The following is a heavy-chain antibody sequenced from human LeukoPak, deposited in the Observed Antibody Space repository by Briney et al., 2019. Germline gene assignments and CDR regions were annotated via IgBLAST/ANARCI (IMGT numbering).Heavy chain of an antibody. V-gene: IGHV3-64D*06. CDR3: VKDSSSWYGFPHFDY. CDR1: GFTFSSYA. Sequence: QPGGSLRLSCSASGFTFSSYAMHWVRQAPGKGLEYVSAISSNGGSTYYADSVKGRFTISRDNSKNTRYLQMSSLRAEDTAVYYCVKDSSSWYGFPHFDYWGQGTLVTVSS. J-gene: IGHJ4*02. CDR2: ISSNGGST. D-gene: IGHD6-13*01.